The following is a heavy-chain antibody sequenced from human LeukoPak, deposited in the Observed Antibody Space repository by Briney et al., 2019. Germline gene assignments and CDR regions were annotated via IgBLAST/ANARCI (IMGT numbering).Heavy chain of an antibody. CDR2: INHSGST. CDR1: GGSFSGYY. J-gene: IGHJ4*02. D-gene: IGHD3-10*01. V-gene: IGHV4-34*01. Sequence: PSETLSLTCAVYGGSFSGYYWSWIRQPPGKGLEWIGEINHSGSTNYNPSLKSRVTISVDTSKNQFSLKLSSVTAADTAVYYCTSLPYGSGSGDYWGQGTLVTVSS. CDR3: TSLPYGSGSGDY.